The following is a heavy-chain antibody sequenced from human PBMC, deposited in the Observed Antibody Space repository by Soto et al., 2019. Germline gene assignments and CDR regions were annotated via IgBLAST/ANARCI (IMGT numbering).Heavy chain of an antibody. CDR3: ARGGGVGVAGSAAFEM. V-gene: IGHV1-2*02. J-gene: IGHJ3*02. Sequence: QLHLVQSGAVVKKPGASVTVSCSASGYPVTAYYMHWVRQAPGRGLEWMGGINPATGAAKYTQTFQGRVTVSRDTAPSTVFMEPGGLTSEDTAVFYCARGGGVGVAGSAAFEMWGQGTLVTVSS. CDR1: GYPVTAYY. CDR2: INPATGAA. D-gene: IGHD3-3*01.